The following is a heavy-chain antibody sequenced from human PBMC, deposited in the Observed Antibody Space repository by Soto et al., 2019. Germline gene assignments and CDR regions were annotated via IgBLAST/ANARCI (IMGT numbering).Heavy chain of an antibody. J-gene: IGHJ6*02. CDR3: AREGLGITMVRGAPLDYYAMDV. D-gene: IGHD3-10*01. CDR2: MNPNSGNT. V-gene: IGHV1-8*01. CDR1: GYTFTSYD. Sequence: ASVKVSCKASGYTFTSYDMNWVRQATGQGREWMGWMNPNSGNTGYAQKFQGRVTMTRNTSISTAYMELSSLRSEDTAVYYCAREGLGITMVRGAPLDYYAMDVWGQGPTVTVSS.